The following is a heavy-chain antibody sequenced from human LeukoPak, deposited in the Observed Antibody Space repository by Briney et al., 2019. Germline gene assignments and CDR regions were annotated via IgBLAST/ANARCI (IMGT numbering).Heavy chain of an antibody. J-gene: IGHJ3*02. D-gene: IGHD4-17*01. Sequence: GGSLRLSCTTSKFNFNTYGMTWVRQAPWKGLEWVSSISGSGVNTQYAASVQGRFTISRDNSKNTLYLQMNSLRVEDTAVYYCAKDPNGDYIGAFDIWGQGTMVTVSS. CDR2: ISGSGVNT. V-gene: IGHV3-23*01. CDR1: KFNFNTYG. CDR3: AKDPNGDYIGAFDI.